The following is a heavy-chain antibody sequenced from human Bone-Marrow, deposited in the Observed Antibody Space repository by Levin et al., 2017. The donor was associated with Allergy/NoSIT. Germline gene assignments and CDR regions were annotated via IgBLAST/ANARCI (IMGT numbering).Heavy chain of an antibody. V-gene: IGHV4-4*07. CDR2: IQISGDT. CDR3: ARDDTVWGGNNWFDP. J-gene: IGHJ5*02. CDR1: GDSINNHW. D-gene: IGHD3-16*01. Sequence: KPSETLSLTCLVSGDSINNHWWSFMRQPAGKALEWIGRIQISGDTNHNPSLKSRITMSVDMTKNQFSLRLRSVTVADTAVYYCARDDTVWGGNNWFDPWGQGALITVSS.